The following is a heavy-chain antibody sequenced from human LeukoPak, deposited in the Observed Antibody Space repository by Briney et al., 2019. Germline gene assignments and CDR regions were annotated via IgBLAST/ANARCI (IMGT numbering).Heavy chain of an antibody. CDR2: INPNSGGT. CDR1: GYTFTGYY. V-gene: IGHV1-2*02. Sequence: ASVKVSCKASGYTFTGYYTHWVRQAPGQGLEWMGWINPNSGGTNYAQKFQGRVTMTRDTSISTAYMELSRLRSDDTAVYYCARPATVVTNDAFDIWGQGTMVTVSS. J-gene: IGHJ3*02. CDR3: ARPATVVTNDAFDI. D-gene: IGHD4-17*01.